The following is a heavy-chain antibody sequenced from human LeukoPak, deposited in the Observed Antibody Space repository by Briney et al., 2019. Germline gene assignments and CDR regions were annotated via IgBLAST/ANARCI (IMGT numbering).Heavy chain of an antibody. CDR2: INPNSGGT. V-gene: IGHV1-2*06. CDR3: ARDGSYDVLRFLEWLSHYYYGMDV. J-gene: IGHJ6*02. D-gene: IGHD3-3*01. Sequence: ASVKVSCKASGYTFTGYYMHWVRQAPGQGLEWMGRINPNSGGTNYAQKFQGRVTMTRDTSISTAYMELSRLRSDDTAVYYCARDGSYDVLRFLEWLSHYYYGMDVWGQGTTVTVSS. CDR1: GYTFTGYY.